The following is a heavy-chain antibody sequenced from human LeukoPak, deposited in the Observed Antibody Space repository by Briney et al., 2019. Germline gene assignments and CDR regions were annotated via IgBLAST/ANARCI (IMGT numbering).Heavy chain of an antibody. CDR3: ARLKGAYYAFDI. CDR1: GGSFSSHD. D-gene: IGHD1-26*01. J-gene: IGHJ3*02. Sequence: SVKVSCTASGGSFSSHDISWVRQAPGQGLEWMGGITPIFGTAVYAQKFQGRVTITADESTSTAYMELSSLRSEDTAVYYCARLKGAYYAFDIWGQGTMVTVSS. CDR2: ITPIFGTA. V-gene: IGHV1-69*13.